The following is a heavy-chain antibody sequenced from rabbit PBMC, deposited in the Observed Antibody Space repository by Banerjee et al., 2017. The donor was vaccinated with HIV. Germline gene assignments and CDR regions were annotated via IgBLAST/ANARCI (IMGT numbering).Heavy chain of an antibody. Sequence: QEQLEESGGDLVKPGASLTLTCTASGFSFSSSYDMCWVRQAPGKGLEWIACPGTGTTYYASWAKGRFTISKTSSTTVTLQMTSLTAADTATYFCARDLRDGAGYNYNLWGQGTLVTVS. D-gene: IGHD7-1*01. CDR3: ARDLRDGAGYNYNL. CDR1: GFSFSSSYD. J-gene: IGHJ4*01. CDR2: PGTGTT. V-gene: IGHV1S45*01.